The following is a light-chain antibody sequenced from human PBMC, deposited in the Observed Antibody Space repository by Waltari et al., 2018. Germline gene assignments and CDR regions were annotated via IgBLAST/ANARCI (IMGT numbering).Light chain of an antibody. CDR1: SNDVGSYNP. Sequence: QSALTQPASVSGSPGQSITISCAGTSNDVGSYNPVSWYQDHPGQGPKVIIYDVSERPSGVSDRFSGSKSGNTASLTISGLQAEDEADYYCCSLSSNIDLLFGGGTKVTVL. V-gene: IGLV2-14*03. J-gene: IGLJ3*02. CDR2: DVS. CDR3: CSLSSNIDLL.